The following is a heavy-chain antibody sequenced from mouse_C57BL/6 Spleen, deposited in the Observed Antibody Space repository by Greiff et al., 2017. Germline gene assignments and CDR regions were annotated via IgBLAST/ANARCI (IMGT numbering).Heavy chain of an antibody. J-gene: IGHJ4*01. V-gene: IGHV1-18*01. CDR2: ISPNNGGT. CDR3: ARIDYGHYYAMDY. D-gene: IGHD1-1*01. Sequence: VQLQQSGPELVKPGASVKIPCKASGYTFTDYNMAWVKQSHGKSLEWIGDISPNNGGTIYNQKFKGKATFTVDKSSSTAYMELRSLTSEDTAVDNCARIDYGHYYAMDYWGQGTSVTVSS. CDR1: GYTFTDYN.